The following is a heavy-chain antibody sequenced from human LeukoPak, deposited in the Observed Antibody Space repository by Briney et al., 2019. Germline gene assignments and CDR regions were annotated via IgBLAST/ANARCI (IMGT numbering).Heavy chain of an antibody. CDR3: ARGLSGSYYFDY. V-gene: IGHV3-30*15. Sequence: GGSLRLSCAASGFTFSSYAMHWVRQAPGKGLEWVAVISYDGSNKYYADSVKGRFTISRDNSKNTLYLQMSSLRAEDTAVYYCARGLSGSYYFDYWGQGTLVTVSS. D-gene: IGHD1-26*01. CDR1: GFTFSSYA. J-gene: IGHJ4*02. CDR2: ISYDGSNK.